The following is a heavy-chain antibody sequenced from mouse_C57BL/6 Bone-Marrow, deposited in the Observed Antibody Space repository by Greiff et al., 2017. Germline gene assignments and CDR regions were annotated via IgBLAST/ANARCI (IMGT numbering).Heavy chain of an antibody. CDR3: AREGWSFAD. V-gene: IGHV1-69*01. CDR1: GYTFTSYW. CDR2: IDPSDGYT. J-gene: IGHJ3*01. D-gene: IGHD1-1*02. Sequence: QVQLQQPGAELVMPGASVKLSCKASGYTFTSYWMHWVKQRPGQGLEWIGEIDPSDGYTNYNQKFKGKSPLTVDKSSSTAYMQLSSLTSEDSAVYYCAREGWSFADWGQGTLVTVSA.